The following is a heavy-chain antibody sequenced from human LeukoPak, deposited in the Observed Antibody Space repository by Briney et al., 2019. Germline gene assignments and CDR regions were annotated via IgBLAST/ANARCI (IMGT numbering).Heavy chain of an antibody. CDR1: GFIFSNYA. V-gene: IGHV3-30*04. Sequence: PGGSLRLSCAASGFIFSNYAMHWVRQAPGKGLEWVAVISYDGSNKYYADSVKGRFTISRDNSKNTLYLQMNSLRAEDTAVYYCAPIVVVTASGYWGQGTLVTVPS. D-gene: IGHD2-21*02. CDR2: ISYDGSNK. J-gene: IGHJ4*02. CDR3: APIVVVTASGY.